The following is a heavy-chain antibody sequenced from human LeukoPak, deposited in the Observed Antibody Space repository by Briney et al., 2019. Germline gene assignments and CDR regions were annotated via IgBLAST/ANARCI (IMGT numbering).Heavy chain of an antibody. CDR3: ACGYSYGDDAFNI. V-gene: IGHV4-59*01. D-gene: IGHD5-18*01. Sequence: PSETLSRTCNVARGSISSYYWSWIRQPPGKGLEWPGYIYYSGSTNYNPPLKSRVTISVDTSKNQFSLKLSSVTAADTAVYYCACGYSYGDDAFNIWGQGTMVTVSS. CDR1: RGSISSYY. J-gene: IGHJ3*02. CDR2: IYYSGST.